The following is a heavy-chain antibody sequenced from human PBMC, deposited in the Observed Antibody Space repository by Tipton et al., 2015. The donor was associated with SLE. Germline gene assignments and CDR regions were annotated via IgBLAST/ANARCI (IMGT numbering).Heavy chain of an antibody. Sequence: TLSLTCSVSGGSISSYSYYWGWIRQPPGRGLEWIGSIFYSGGTSYNPSLKSRVTISVDTSKNQFSLKLISVTAADTAMYYCASLDYGDHFDYWGQGTPVTVSS. V-gene: IGHV4-39*01. J-gene: IGHJ4*02. CDR2: IFYSGGT. D-gene: IGHD4-17*01. CDR1: GGSISSYSYY. CDR3: ASLDYGDHFDY.